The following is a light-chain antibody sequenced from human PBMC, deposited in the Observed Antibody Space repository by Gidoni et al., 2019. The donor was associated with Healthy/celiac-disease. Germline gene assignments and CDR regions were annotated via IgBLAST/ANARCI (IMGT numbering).Light chain of an antibody. Sequence: QSVLTQPPSASGTPGQGVTISCSGSSSNIGSNTVNWSQQLPGTAPKLLIYSNNQRPSGVPDRFSGSKSGTSASLAISGLQSEDEADYYCAAWDDSLNGYVFGTGTKVTVL. J-gene: IGLJ1*01. CDR1: SSNIGSNT. V-gene: IGLV1-44*01. CDR2: SNN. CDR3: AAWDDSLNGYV.